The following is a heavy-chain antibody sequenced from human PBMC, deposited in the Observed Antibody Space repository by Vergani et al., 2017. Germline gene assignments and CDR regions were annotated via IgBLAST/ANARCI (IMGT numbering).Heavy chain of an antibody. V-gene: IGHV1-46*03. CDR2: INPSGGHT. D-gene: IGHD3-9*01. CDR3: AKGDYGILTGYGY. CDR1: GYTFSNYY. Sequence: QVQVVQSGAEVKKSGASVKVSCKTSGYTFSNYYMHWVRQAPGQGLEWMGIINPSGGHTNYAQKIQGIVTMTRDTSTSTVCMELSRLRSEDAAIYYGAKGDYGILTGYGYWGQGTLVTVSA. J-gene: IGHJ4*02.